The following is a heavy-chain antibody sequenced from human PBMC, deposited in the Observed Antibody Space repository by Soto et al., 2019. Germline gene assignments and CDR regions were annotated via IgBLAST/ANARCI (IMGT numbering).Heavy chain of an antibody. CDR2: IYWDDDK. J-gene: IGHJ6*02. CDR1: GFSLSTSGVG. D-gene: IGHD2-21*02. V-gene: IGHV2-5*02. CDR3: IQSRCGGDCLQSYASHYYYGMDV. Sequence: QITLKESGPTLVKPTQTLTLTCTFSGFSLSTSGVGVGWIRQPPGKALEWLALIYWDDDKRYSPSLRSRLTINKDTSKNQGVLTMTNMDPVDTATYYCIQSRCGGDCLQSYASHYYYGMDVWGQGTTVTVSS.